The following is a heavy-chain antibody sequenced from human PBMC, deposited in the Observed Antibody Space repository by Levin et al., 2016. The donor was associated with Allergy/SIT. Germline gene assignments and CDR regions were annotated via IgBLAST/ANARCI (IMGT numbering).Heavy chain of an antibody. CDR3: ARDRGVDYYYGMDV. CDR2: ISSSSSTI. Sequence: WIRQPPGKGLEWVSYISSSSSTIYYADSVKGRFTISRDNAKNSLYLQMNSLRAEDTAVYYCARDRGVDYYYGMDVWGQGTTVTVSS. J-gene: IGHJ6*02. V-gene: IGHV3-48*01. D-gene: IGHD3-10*01.